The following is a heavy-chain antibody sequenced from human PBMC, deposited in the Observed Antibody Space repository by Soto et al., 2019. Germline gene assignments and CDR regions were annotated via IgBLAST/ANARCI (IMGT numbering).Heavy chain of an antibody. Sequence: PGGSLRLSCAASGFTVSSKYMSWVRQAPGKGLEWVSLIQSGGPTYYADSVKGRSTISRDTSENTVHLQMDSLRAEDTAVYYCARDDVLCDGGRCYGVPLDVWGKGTTLTVSS. J-gene: IGHJ6*04. CDR1: GFTVSSKY. V-gene: IGHV3-66*01. CDR2: IQSGGPT. CDR3: ARDDVLCDGGRCYGVPLDV. D-gene: IGHD2-15*01.